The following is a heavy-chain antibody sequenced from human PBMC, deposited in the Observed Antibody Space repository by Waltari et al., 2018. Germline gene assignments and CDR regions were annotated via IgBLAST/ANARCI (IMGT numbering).Heavy chain of an antibody. CDR3: ARGASYDFWSGHSYNFEY. J-gene: IGHJ4*02. V-gene: IGHV4-39*07. CDR2: VYYSGST. D-gene: IGHD3-3*01. Sequence: QLQLQESGPGLVKPSETLSLTCTLSGGSISSSGPHGGWIRQPPGKGLEWIGSVYYSGSTYYNPSLKSRVSISIDTSQTQFSLNLRSVTAADTAVYYCARGASYDFWSGHSYNFEYWGQGVLVAVSS. CDR1: GGSISSSGPH.